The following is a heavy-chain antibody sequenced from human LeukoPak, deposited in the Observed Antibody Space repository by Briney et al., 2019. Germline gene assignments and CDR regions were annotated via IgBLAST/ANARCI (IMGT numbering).Heavy chain of an antibody. Sequence: ASVKVSCKASGYTFTSFAMHWVRQAPGQRLEWMGWINAGNGNTKYSQKFQGRVTITRDTSASTAYMELSSLRSEDTAVYYCARGYYDILTGYYPFDYWGQGTLVTVSS. V-gene: IGHV1-3*01. D-gene: IGHD3-9*01. CDR2: INAGNGNT. CDR3: ARGYYDILTGYYPFDY. CDR1: GYTFTSFA. J-gene: IGHJ4*02.